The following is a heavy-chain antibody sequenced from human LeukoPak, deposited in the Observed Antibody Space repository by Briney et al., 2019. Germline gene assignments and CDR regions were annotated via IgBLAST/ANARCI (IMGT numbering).Heavy chain of an antibody. CDR1: GFTFSSYS. CDR2: VSTGSREI. D-gene: IGHD2-15*01. V-gene: IGHV3-21*01. CDR3: AREGGYCYGDSCRYFDY. J-gene: IGHJ4*02. Sequence: GGSLRLSCAASGFTFSSYSMSWVRQAPGKGLEWGSSVSTGSREIYYADSVKGRFTISRDSAKHSLYLQMNSLRVEDTAVYYCAREGGYCYGDSCRYFDYWGQGTLVTVSS.